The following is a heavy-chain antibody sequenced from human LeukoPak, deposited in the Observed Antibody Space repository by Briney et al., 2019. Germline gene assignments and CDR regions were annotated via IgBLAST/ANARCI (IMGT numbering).Heavy chain of an antibody. Sequence: PSETLSLTCTVSGGSISSYYWSWIRQPAGKGLEWIGRIHTSGSTNYNPSLKSRVTISVDTSKNQFSLKLSSVTAADTAVYYCASTGFPTGPVDYWGQGTLVTVSS. J-gene: IGHJ4*02. CDR1: GGSISSYY. D-gene: IGHD1-1*01. CDR3: ASTGFPTGPVDY. V-gene: IGHV4-4*07. CDR2: IHTSGST.